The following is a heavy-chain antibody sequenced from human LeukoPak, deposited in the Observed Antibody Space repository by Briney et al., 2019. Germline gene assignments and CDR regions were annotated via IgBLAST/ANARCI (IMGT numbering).Heavy chain of an antibody. V-gene: IGHV3-7*01. J-gene: IGHJ4*02. CDR3: ARDWHVSSPFDY. Sequence: GGSLRLSCAASGFTVSSNYMSWVRQAPGKGLEWVANIKQDGSEKYYVDSVKGRFTISRDNAKNSLYLQMNSLRAEDTAVYYCARDWHVSSPFDYWGQGTLVTVSS. CDR2: IKQDGSEK. CDR1: GFTVSSNY.